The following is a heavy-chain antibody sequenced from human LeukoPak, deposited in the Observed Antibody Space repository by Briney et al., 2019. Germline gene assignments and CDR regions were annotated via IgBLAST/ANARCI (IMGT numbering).Heavy chain of an antibody. CDR1: GGSFSSYY. CDR3: ARRKQRITIFGVVSWFDP. D-gene: IGHD3-3*01. V-gene: IGHV4-34*01. CDR2: INHSGST. Sequence: PSETLSLTCAVSGGSFSSYYWSWIRQPPGKGLEWIGEINHSGSTNYNPSLKSRVTISVDTSKNQFSLKLSSVTAADTAVYYCARRKQRITIFGVVSWFDPWGQGTLVTVS. J-gene: IGHJ5*02.